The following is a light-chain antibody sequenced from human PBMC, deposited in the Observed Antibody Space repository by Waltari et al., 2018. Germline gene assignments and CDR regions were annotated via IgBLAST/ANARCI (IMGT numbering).Light chain of an antibody. CDR1: RDINNY. Sequence: DIQMTQSQSSLSASVGDRVTITCQASRDINNYLNWYQQKPGKAPKLLIYDASTLETGVPSRFSGSGSGTDFVFTISRLQPEDIATYYCQHYDGVPPWTFGQGTKVEIK. CDR2: DAS. V-gene: IGKV1-33*01. CDR3: QHYDGVPPWT. J-gene: IGKJ1*01.